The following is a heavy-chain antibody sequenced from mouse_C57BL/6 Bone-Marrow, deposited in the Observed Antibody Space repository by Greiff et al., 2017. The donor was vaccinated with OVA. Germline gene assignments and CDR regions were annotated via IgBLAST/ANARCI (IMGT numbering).Heavy chain of an antibody. CDR1: GYSFTGYY. V-gene: IGHV1-42*01. CDR3: ARDYGSSYGRYAMDY. Sequence: VQLQQSGPELVKPGASVKISCKASGYSFTGYYMNWVKQSPEKSLEWIGEINPSTGGTTYNQKFKAKATLTVDKSSSTAYMQLKSLTSEDSAVYYCARDYGSSYGRYAMDYWGQGTSVTVSS. J-gene: IGHJ4*01. D-gene: IGHD1-1*01. CDR2: INPSTGGT.